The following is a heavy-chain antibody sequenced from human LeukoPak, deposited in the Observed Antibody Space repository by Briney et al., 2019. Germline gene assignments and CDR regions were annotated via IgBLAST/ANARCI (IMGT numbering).Heavy chain of an antibody. V-gene: IGHV4-59*08. Sequence: SETLSLTCTVSGGSISSYYWSWMRQPPGKGLEWIGYIYYSESTSYNPSLKSRVTILVDTSKNQFSLKLRSVTAADTAVYYCARHERDVSLDHAFDIWGQGTMVTVSS. CDR2: IYYSEST. D-gene: IGHD5-24*01. CDR3: ARHERDVSLDHAFDI. CDR1: GGSISSYY. J-gene: IGHJ3*02.